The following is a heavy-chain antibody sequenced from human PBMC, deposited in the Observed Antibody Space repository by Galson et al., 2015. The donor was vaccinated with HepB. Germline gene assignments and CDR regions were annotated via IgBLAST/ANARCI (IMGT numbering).Heavy chain of an antibody. CDR1: GYTFTTYA. CDR2: INTNTGNP. CDR3: ARDPSIAAAGYYYYYGMDV. Sequence: SVKVSCKASGYTFTTYAMNWVRQAPGQGLEWMGWINTNTGNPTYAQGFTGRFVFSLDTSVSTAYLQISSLKAEDTAVYYCARDPSIAAAGYYYYYGMDVWGQGTTVTASS. J-gene: IGHJ6*02. V-gene: IGHV7-4-1*02. D-gene: IGHD6-13*01.